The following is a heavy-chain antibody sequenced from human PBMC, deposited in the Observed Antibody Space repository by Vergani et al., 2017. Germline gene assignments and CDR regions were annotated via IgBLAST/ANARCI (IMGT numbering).Heavy chain of an antibody. V-gene: IGHV3-20*04. J-gene: IGHJ4*02. CDR2: INWNGDST. D-gene: IGHD6-19*01. CDR1: GFIFDNNG. Sequence: EVKLVESGGGVVRPGGSLRLPCAGNGFIFDNNGMSWVRQVPGKGLEWVSGINWNGDSTGYADSVKGRFTISRDNAKNSLYLQMNSLRAEDAALYYCAREASSGFYDYFDYWGQGTLVTVSS. CDR3: AREASSGFYDYFDY.